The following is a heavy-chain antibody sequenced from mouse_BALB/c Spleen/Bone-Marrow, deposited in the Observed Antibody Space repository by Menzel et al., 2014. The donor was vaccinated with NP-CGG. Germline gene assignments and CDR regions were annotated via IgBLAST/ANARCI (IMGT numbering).Heavy chain of an antibody. Sequence: VQLQQSGAELAKPGASVKMSCKASGYAFTNYWMHWVKQRPGQGLEWIGYINPSTGYTEYYHKFKDKATLTADKSSSTAYMQLSSLTSEDSAVYYSARIYYYGRDYWGQGTTLTVSS. D-gene: IGHD1-1*01. CDR2: INPSTGYT. J-gene: IGHJ2*01. CDR1: GYAFTNYW. V-gene: IGHV1-7*01. CDR3: ARIYYYGRDY.